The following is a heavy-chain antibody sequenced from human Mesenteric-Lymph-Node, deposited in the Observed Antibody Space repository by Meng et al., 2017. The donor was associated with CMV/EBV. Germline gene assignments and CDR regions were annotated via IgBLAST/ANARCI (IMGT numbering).Heavy chain of an antibody. CDR1: GYTFTGYY. CDR3: ARDISSSWYPLGGMDV. J-gene: IGHJ6*02. V-gene: IGHV1-2*02. D-gene: IGHD6-13*01. Sequence: ASVKVSCKASGYTFTGYYVHWVRQAPGQGLEWMGWINPNSGGTDYAQKFQGRVTMTRDTSITTAYMELSRLRSDGTAVYYCARDISSSWYPLGGMDVWGQGTTVTVSS. CDR2: INPNSGGT.